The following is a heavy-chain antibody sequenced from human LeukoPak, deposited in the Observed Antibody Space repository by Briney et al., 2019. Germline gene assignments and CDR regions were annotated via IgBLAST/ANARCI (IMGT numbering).Heavy chain of an antibody. CDR2: IYYSGST. Sequence: KTSETLSLTCTVSGGSISSYYWSWIRQPPGKGLEWIGYIYYSGSTNYNPSLKSRVTISVDTSKNQFSLKLSSVTAADTAVYYCAKSTQSAIFGVANLRGHYYYYNYMDVWGKGTTVTVSS. D-gene: IGHD3-3*01. CDR3: AKSTQSAIFGVANLRGHYYYYNYMDV. CDR1: GGSISSYY. J-gene: IGHJ6*03. V-gene: IGHV4-59*01.